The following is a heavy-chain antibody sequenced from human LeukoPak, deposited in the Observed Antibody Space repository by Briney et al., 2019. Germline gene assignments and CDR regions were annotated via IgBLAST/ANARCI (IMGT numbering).Heavy chain of an antibody. Sequence: HPGGYLRLSCAASGFTFSSYAMSWVRQAPGKGLEWVSAISGSGGSTYYADSVKGRFTISRDNSKNTLYLQMNSLRAEDTAVYYCAKSRSGSANWALQIFDNWGQGTLVTVSS. CDR1: GFTFSSYA. J-gene: IGHJ4*02. D-gene: IGHD1-1*01. CDR2: ISGSGGST. V-gene: IGHV3-23*01. CDR3: AKSRSGSANWALQIFDN.